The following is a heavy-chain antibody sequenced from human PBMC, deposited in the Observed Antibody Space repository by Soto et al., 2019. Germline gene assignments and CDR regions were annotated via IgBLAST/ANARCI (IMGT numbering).Heavy chain of an antibody. CDR1: GMTVSGTY. V-gene: IGHV3-53*01. CDR3: ARSRSAGTYSGRFLEY. CDR2: LYTGTDT. J-gene: IGHJ4*02. D-gene: IGHD1-26*01. Sequence: SCESSGMTVSGTYLMVTGPARGKGLEWGENLYTGTDTVYADSVKGRFTISRASSKNTLYLPMHSLRDEDTAMSFCARSRSAGTYSGRFLEYWGQGSLVTVYS.